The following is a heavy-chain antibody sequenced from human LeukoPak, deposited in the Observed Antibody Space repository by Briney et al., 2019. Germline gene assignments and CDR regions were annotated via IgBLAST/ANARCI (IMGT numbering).Heavy chain of an antibody. CDR3: ARERWGGSYWSNDAFDI. V-gene: IGHV1-18*01. CDR2: ISAYNGNT. Sequence: GAPVKGSCKASGYTFTIYGISWVRQAPGQGLEWIGWISAYNGNTNYAQKLQGRVTMTTDTSTSTAYMELRSLRTDDPAVYYCARERWGGSYWSNDAFDIWGQGTMVSVSS. J-gene: IGHJ3*02. CDR1: GYTFTIYG. D-gene: IGHD1-26*01.